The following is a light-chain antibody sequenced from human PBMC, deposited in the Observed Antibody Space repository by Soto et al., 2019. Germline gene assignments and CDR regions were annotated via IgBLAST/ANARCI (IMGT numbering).Light chain of an antibody. Sequence: QSVLTQPASVSGSPGQSITISCTGTSSDVGGYNYVSWYQQYPGKAPKLMIYDVSNRPSGVSNRFSGSKSGNTASLTISGLQPEDEADYYCSSYTTSSSPVFGGGTKLTVL. CDR2: DVS. J-gene: IGLJ3*02. CDR1: SSDVGGYNY. CDR3: SSYTTSSSPV. V-gene: IGLV2-14*03.